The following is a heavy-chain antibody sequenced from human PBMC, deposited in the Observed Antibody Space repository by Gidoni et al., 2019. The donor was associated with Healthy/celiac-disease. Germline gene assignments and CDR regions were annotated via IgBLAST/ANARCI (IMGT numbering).Heavy chain of an antibody. CDR1: GGSISSSNW. D-gene: IGHD3-9*01. Sequence: QVQLQESGPGLVKPSGTLSLTCAVSGGSISSSNWWSWVRQPPGKGLEWIGEIYHSGSTNYNPSLKSRVTISVDKSKNQFSLKLSSVTAADTAVYYCARGGYDILTGYPRGNYYYGMDVWGQGTTVTVSS. V-gene: IGHV4-4*02. CDR2: IYHSGST. CDR3: ARGGYDILTGYPRGNYYYGMDV. J-gene: IGHJ6*02.